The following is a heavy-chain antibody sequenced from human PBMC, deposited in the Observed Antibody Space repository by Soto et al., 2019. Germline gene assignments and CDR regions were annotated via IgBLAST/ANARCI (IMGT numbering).Heavy chain of an antibody. Sequence: GGSLRLSCASSGFPFSNYGIHWVRQAPGKGLEWVAVVWHDGKTKYYADSVEGRFTISRDNSRNTLFLQMNSLRAEDTAVYHCARDRGSDDPIDYWGQGTLVTVSS. CDR1: GFPFSNYG. J-gene: IGHJ4*02. D-gene: IGHD3-10*01. V-gene: IGHV3-33*01. CDR2: VWHDGKTK. CDR3: ARDRGSDDPIDY.